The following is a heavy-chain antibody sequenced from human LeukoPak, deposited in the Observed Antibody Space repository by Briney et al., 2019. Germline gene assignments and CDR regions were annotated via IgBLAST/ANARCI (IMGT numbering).Heavy chain of an antibody. CDR3: ARGGSSGWDAFDI. V-gene: IGHV3-74*01. D-gene: IGHD6-19*01. J-gene: IGHJ3*02. CDR2: INTDGSST. Sequence: PGGSLRLSCAASGFTFSSYWMRWVRQAPGKGLVWVSRINTDGSSTSYADSVKGRFTISRDNAKNTPYLQMNSLRAEDTAVYYCARGGSSGWDAFDIWGQGTMVTVSS. CDR1: GFTFSSYW.